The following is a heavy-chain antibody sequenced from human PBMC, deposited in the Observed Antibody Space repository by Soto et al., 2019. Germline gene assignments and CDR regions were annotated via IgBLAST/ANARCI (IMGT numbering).Heavy chain of an antibody. CDR3: ATETTVTTSYYYYYYMDV. D-gene: IGHD4-17*01. J-gene: IGHJ6*03. CDR1: GYTLTELS. CDR2: FDPEDGET. V-gene: IGHV1-24*01. Sequence: ASVKVSCKVSGYTLTELSMHLVRQAPGKGLEWMGGFDPEDGETIYAQKFQGRVTMTEDTSTDTAYMELSSLRSEDTAVYYCATETTVTTSYYYYYYMDVWGKGTTVTVSS.